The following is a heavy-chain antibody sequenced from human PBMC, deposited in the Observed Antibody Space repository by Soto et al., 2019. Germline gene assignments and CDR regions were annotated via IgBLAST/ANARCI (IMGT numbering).Heavy chain of an antibody. CDR2: INPNSGGT. CDR1: GYTFSDYY. D-gene: IGHD1-1*01. J-gene: IGHJ4*02. CDR3: AKEPQTATPEGVDF. Sequence: ASVKVSCKASGYTFSDYYIHWVRQAPGQGLEWMGWINPNSGGTKYAPKFQGGVTMTRDTSITTAYMELSRLRSGDTAVYYCAKEPQTATPEGVDFWGQGTLVTASS. V-gene: IGHV1-2*02.